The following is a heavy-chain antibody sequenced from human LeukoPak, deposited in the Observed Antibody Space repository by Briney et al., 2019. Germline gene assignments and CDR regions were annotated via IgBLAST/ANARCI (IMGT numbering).Heavy chain of an antibody. CDR3: ARGFSRDYVWGSYRSPIFDY. J-gene: IGHJ4*02. CDR1: GGSFSGYY. V-gene: IGHV4-34*01. Sequence: PSETLSLTCAVYGGSFSGYYWSWLRQPPGKGLEWIGEINHSGSTNYNPSLKSRVNISVDTSKNQFSLKLSSVTAADTAVYYCARGFSRDYVWGSYRSPIFDYWGQGTLVTVSS. D-gene: IGHD3-16*02. CDR2: INHSGST.